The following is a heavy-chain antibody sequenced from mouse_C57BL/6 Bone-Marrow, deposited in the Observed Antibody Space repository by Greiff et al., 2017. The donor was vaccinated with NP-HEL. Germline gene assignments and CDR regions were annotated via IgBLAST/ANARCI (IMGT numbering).Heavy chain of an antibody. D-gene: IGHD2-4*01. CDR2: INPYNGDT. CDR3: ARCYDYDPWFAY. Sequence: EVKLQESGPELVKPGDSVKISCKASGYSFTGYFMNWVMQSHGKSLEWIGRINPYNGDTFYNQKFKGKATLTVDKSSSTAHMELRSLTSEDSAVYYCARCYDYDPWFAYWGQGTLVTVSA. CDR1: GYSFTGYF. J-gene: IGHJ3*01. V-gene: IGHV1-20*01.